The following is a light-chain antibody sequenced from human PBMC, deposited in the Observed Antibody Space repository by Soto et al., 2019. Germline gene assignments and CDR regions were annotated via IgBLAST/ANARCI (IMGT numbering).Light chain of an antibody. V-gene: IGKV3-11*01. CDR3: QQRSNWPQIT. CDR1: QSVSKY. J-gene: IGKJ2*01. CDR2: DAS. Sequence: EIVLTQSPATLSLSPGERATLSCRASQSVSKYLAWYQQKPGQAPRLLIHDASNRATGIPARFSGSGSGTDFTLTISSLEPEDFGVYYCQQRSNWPQITFGQGTKLEIK.